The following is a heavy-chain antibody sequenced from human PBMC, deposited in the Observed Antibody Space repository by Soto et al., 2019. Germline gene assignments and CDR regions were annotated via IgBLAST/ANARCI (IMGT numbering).Heavy chain of an antibody. Sequence: PGESMKLSWKVFGYSFTNYWVRWVRQMPGKGLEWMGIIYPGDSDTRYSPSFQGQVTISADKSISTAYLQWSSLKASDTAMYYCARQIYCSSTSCSYLDYWGQGTLVPVSS. CDR1: GYSFTNYW. J-gene: IGHJ4*02. CDR2: IYPGDSDT. CDR3: ARQIYCSSTSCSYLDY. V-gene: IGHV5-51*01. D-gene: IGHD2-2*01.